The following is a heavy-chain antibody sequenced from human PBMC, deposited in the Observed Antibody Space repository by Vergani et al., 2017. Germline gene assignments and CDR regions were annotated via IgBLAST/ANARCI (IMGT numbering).Heavy chain of an antibody. Sequence: QVQLVQSGAEVKKPGSSVKVSCKASGGTFSSYAISWVRQAPGQGLEGMGGIIPIFGTANYAQKFQARVTITADESTSTAYMELSSLRSEDTAVYYCARVVSRGILTKLAWFDPWGQGTLVTVSS. J-gene: IGHJ5*02. CDR2: IIPIFGTA. V-gene: IGHV1-69*12. CDR1: GGTFSSYA. D-gene: IGHD3-9*01. CDR3: ARVVSRGILTKLAWFDP.